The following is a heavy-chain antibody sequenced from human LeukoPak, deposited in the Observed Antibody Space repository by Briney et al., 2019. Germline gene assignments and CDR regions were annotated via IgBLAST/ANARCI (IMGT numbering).Heavy chain of an antibody. CDR1: GFTFSSYG. V-gene: IGHV3-30*03. J-gene: IGHJ4*02. Sequence: GRSLRLSCAASGFTFSSYGMHWVRQAPGKGLEWVAVISYDGSNKYYADSVKGRFTISRDNSKNTLYLQMNSLRAEDTAVYYCARDTARWIGSSSLSYWGQGTLVTVSS. CDR2: ISYDGSNK. CDR3: ARDTARWIGSSSLSY. D-gene: IGHD6-6*01.